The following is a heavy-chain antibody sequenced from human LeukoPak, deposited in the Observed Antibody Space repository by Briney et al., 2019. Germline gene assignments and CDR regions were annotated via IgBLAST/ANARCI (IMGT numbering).Heavy chain of an antibody. CDR1: GFTFSGYA. CDR2: ISGSGGST. V-gene: IGHV3-23*01. J-gene: IGHJ4*02. D-gene: IGHD7-27*01. Sequence: GGSLRLSCAASGFTFSGYAMSWVRQAPGKGLEWASAISGSGGSTYYADSVKGRLTISRDNSKNTLYLQMNSLRAEDTAVYYCAKVVPWGFGPFDYWGQGTLVTVSS. CDR3: AKVVPWGFGPFDY.